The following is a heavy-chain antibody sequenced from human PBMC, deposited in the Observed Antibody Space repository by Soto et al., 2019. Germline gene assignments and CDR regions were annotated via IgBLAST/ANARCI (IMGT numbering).Heavy chain of an antibody. CDR2: IIPIFGTA. J-gene: IGHJ6*02. D-gene: IGHD3-9*01. V-gene: IGHV1-69*06. CDR3: ARISTIFHDYYYYGMDV. CDR1: GGTFSSYA. Sequence: QVQLVQSGAEVKKPGSSVKVSCKASGGTFSSYAISWVRQAPGQGLEWMGGIIPIFGTANYVQKFQGRVTITADKSTSTAYMELSSLRSEDTAVYYCARISTIFHDYYYYGMDVWGQGTTVTVSS.